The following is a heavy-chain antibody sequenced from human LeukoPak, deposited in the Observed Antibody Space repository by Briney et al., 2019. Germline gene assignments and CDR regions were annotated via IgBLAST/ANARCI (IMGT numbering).Heavy chain of an antibody. CDR2: ISSSSSFI. CDR3: ARPPTRTDSGLDY. J-gene: IGHJ4*02. V-gene: IGHV3-21*01. D-gene: IGHD5-12*01. CDR1: GFTFSSYS. Sequence: PGGSLRLSCAASGFTFSSYSMNWVRQAPGKGLEWVSSISSSSSFIYYADSVKGRFTISRDNAKNSLYLQMNSLRAEDTAVYYCARPPTRTDSGLDYRGQGTLVTVSS.